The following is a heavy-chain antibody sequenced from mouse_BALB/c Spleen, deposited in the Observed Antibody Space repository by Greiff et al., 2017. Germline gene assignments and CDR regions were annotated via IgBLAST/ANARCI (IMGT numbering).Heavy chain of an antibody. CDR2: ISSGSSTI. CDR1: GFTFTSFG. Sequence: EVKLVESGGGLVQPGGSRKLSCAASGFTFTSFGMHWVRQAPEKGLEWVAYISSGSSTIYYADTVKGRFTISRDNPKNTLFLQMTSLRSEDTAMYYCARWGGVIAMDYWGQGTSVTVSS. D-gene: IGHD1-1*02. J-gene: IGHJ4*01. V-gene: IGHV5-17*02. CDR3: ARWGGVIAMDY.